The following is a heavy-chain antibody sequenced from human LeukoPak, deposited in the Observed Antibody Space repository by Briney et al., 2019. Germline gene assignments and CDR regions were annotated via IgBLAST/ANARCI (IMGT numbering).Heavy chain of an antibody. CDR2: ISDDDTTI. CDR1: GFSFSSYQ. D-gene: IGHD6-13*01. CDR3: ARGHGTSWFPFDS. V-gene: IGHV3-48*03. Sequence: PEGSLRLSCTGSGFSFSSYQMNWVRQAPGKGLEWVSHISDDDTTIYYADSVKGRFTISRDDAKSSLYLEMKSLRAEDTAIYYCARGHGTSWFPFDSWGQGTLVTVSS. J-gene: IGHJ4*02.